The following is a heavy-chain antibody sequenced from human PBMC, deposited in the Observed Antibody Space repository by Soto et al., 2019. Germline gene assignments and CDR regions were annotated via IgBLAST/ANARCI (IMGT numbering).Heavy chain of an antibody. Sequence: GASAKVSFKTSGYAFTRSAMHWVRQDPGQSLEWMGWIKGGNDNTKYSQKFQGRVTITMDTSADTVYLEVNVVRPEDTAVYYCASTDIVSTIVGGHDAFDIWGQGTIVTVSS. J-gene: IGHJ3*02. CDR3: ASTDIVSTIVGGHDAFDI. D-gene: IGHD5-12*01. CDR2: IKGGNDNT. V-gene: IGHV1-3*01. CDR1: GYAFTRSA.